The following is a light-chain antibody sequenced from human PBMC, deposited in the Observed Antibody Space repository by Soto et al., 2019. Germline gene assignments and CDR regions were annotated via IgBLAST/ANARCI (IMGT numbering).Light chain of an antibody. Sequence: ELVWTQSPGTLSLSPGESATLSCRASQPVSSNFLAWYQQKPGQAPRLLIYGVSSRASGIPDRFFGSGSGTDFTLTINRLEPEDFAVYYCQQYANSPITFGQGTRLEIK. V-gene: IGKV3-20*01. J-gene: IGKJ5*01. CDR1: QPVSSNF. CDR2: GVS. CDR3: QQYANSPIT.